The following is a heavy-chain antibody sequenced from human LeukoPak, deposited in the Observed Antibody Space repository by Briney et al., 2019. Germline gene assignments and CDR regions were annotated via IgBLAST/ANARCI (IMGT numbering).Heavy chain of an antibody. D-gene: IGHD5-24*01. V-gene: IGHV3-21*01. Sequence: PGGSLSISCAASGFTFSSYSMNWVRQAPGKGLEWVSSISSSSSYIYYADSVKGRFTISRDNAKNSLYLQMNSLRAEDTAVYYCARDPPKDGYNPYYFDYWGQGSLVTVSS. CDR1: GFTFSSYS. CDR3: ARDPPKDGYNPYYFDY. CDR2: ISSSSSYI. J-gene: IGHJ4*02.